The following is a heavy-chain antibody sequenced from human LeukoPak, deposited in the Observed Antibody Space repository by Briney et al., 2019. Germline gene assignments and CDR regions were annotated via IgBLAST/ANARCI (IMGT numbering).Heavy chain of an antibody. CDR1: GGSITSYF. CDR2: IYHSGTT. V-gene: IGHV4-59*01. J-gene: IGHJ1*01. D-gene: IGHD2-15*01. CDR3: AQKAPYSPGYSQD. Sequence: SETLSLTCTVSGGSITSYFWTWVRQPPGKGLEWIRYIYHSGTTNYNPSLKSRVTISVDTSKSQFSLRLSSVTAADTAVYYCAQKAPYSPGYSQDWGQGTLVTVSS.